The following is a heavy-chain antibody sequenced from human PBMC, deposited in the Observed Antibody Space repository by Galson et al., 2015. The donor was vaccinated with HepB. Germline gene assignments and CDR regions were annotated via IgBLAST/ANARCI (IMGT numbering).Heavy chain of an antibody. D-gene: IGHD3-10*01. CDR3: ATRGDYYGSGSQLNL. Sequence: SVKVSCKASGYTFTSYGISWVRQAPGQGLEWMGWISAYNGNTNYAQKLQGRVTMTTDTSTSTAYMELRSLRSDDTAVYYCATRGDYYGSGSQLNLWGQGTLVTVSS. V-gene: IGHV1-18*01. J-gene: IGHJ5*02. CDR1: GYTFTSYG. CDR2: ISAYNGNT.